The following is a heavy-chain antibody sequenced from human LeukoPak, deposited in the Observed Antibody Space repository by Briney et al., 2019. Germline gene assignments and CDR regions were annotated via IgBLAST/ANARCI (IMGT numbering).Heavy chain of an antibody. CDR3: AKDGRGSSGWRYCFDY. D-gene: IGHD6-19*01. Sequence: GGSLRLPCAASGFTFSSYGMHWVRQTPGKGLECVAFIRYDGGNQYYTDSVKGRFTISRDNSKNTLYLQMNSLRAEDTAVYYCAKDGRGSSGWRYCFDYWGQGTLVTVSS. V-gene: IGHV3-30*02. CDR1: GFTFSSYG. J-gene: IGHJ4*02. CDR2: IRYDGGNQ.